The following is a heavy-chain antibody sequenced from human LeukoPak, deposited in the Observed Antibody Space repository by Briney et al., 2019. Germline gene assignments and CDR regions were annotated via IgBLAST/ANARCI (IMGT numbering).Heavy chain of an antibody. CDR1: GVSISSYY. V-gene: IGHV4-59*01. Sequence: SETLSLTCTVSGVSISSYYWSWIRQPPGKGLEWIGYIYYSGSTNHNPSLKSRVTMSIDTTKSQFSLKLDSVTTADTAVYYCAYSAGLRFDYWGQGVLVTVSS. CDR3: AYSAGLRFDY. CDR2: IYYSGST. J-gene: IGHJ4*02. D-gene: IGHD2-21*01.